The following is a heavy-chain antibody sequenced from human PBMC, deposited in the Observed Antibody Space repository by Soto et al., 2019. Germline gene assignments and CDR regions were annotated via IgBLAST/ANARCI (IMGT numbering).Heavy chain of an antibody. J-gene: IGHJ4*02. V-gene: IGHV3-9*01. CDR3: AKDGSRRQQPYYFDY. Sequence: SGGSLRLSCAASGFTFDDYAMHWVRQAPGKGLEWVSGISWNSGSIGYADSVKGRFTISRDNAKNSLYLQMNSLRAEDTALYYCAKDGSRRQQPYYFDYWGQGTLVTVSS. CDR2: ISWNSGSI. CDR1: GFTFDDYA. D-gene: IGHD6-13*01.